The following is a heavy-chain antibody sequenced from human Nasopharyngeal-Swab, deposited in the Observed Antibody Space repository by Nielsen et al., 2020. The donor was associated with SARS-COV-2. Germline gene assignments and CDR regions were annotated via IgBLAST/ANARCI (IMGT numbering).Heavy chain of an antibody. V-gene: IGHV1-46*01. CDR2: INPSGGSA. Sequence: ASVKVSCKASGYTFTGHYIHWVRQAPGQGLEWMGIINPSGGSATYAQRFQGKVTMTRDTSTSTVFMELSSLKSEDTAVYYCARDRYGSGSFLGYWGQGTLVTVSS. CDR3: ARDRYGSGSFLGY. J-gene: IGHJ4*02. D-gene: IGHD3-10*01. CDR1: GYTFTGHY.